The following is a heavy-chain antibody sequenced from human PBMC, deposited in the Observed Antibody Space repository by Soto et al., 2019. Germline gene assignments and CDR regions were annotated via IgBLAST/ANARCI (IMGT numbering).Heavy chain of an antibody. CDR2: ISGSGGST. Sequence: GGSLRLSCAASGFTFSSYAMSWVRRAPGKGLEWVSAISGSGGSTYYADSVKGRFTISRDNSKNTLYLQMNSLRAEDTAVYYCAKDRCSGGSCYSSFDYWGQGTLVTVSS. CDR3: AKDRCSGGSCYSSFDY. CDR1: GFTFSSYA. V-gene: IGHV3-23*01. D-gene: IGHD2-15*01. J-gene: IGHJ4*02.